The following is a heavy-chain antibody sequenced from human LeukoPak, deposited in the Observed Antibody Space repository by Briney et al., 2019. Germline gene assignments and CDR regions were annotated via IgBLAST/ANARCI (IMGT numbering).Heavy chain of an antibody. CDR1: GYTFTSYD. CDR2: MNPNSGNT. D-gene: IGHD1-14*01. V-gene: IGHV1-8*01. Sequence: ASVKVSCKASGYTFTSYDINWVRQATGQGLEWMGYMNPNSGNTGYAQKFQGRVTMTGDTSISTAYMELCSLRSEDTAVYYCARDNGPNSFDPWGQGTLVTVSS. CDR3: ARDNGPNSFDP. J-gene: IGHJ5*02.